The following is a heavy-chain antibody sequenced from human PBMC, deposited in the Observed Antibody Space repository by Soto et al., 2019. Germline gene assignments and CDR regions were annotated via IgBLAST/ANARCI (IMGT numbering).Heavy chain of an antibody. J-gene: IGHJ4*02. CDR1: GYTFNTYY. Sequence: ASVKVSCKPSGYTFNTYYLHWVRQAPGQALEWMGVIHPSGGDTTYAQKFLGRVTVTRDTSTSTVFMELSSLRSDDTAVYYCARGGHIAVVTASFDYWGQGTLVTVSS. CDR2: IHPSGGDT. D-gene: IGHD2-21*02. V-gene: IGHV1-46*02. CDR3: ARGGHIAVVTASFDY.